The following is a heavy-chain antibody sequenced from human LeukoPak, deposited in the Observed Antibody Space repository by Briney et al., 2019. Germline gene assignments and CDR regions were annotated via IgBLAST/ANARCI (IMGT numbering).Heavy chain of an antibody. J-gene: IGHJ4*02. Sequence: PGGSLRLSCAASGFTFSSYGMHWVRQAPGKGLQWVAVISYDGNNKFYAASVKGRFTISRDNPKNTLYLQMNSLRAEDTAVYYCATDSSPDYWGQGTLVTVSS. CDR3: ATDSSPDY. D-gene: IGHD3-22*01. CDR1: GFTFSSYG. CDR2: ISYDGNNK. V-gene: IGHV3-30*03.